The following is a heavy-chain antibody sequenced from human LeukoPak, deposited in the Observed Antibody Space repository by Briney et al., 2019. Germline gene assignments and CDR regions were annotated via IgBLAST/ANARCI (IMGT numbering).Heavy chain of an antibody. CDR2: ISGSGGNT. J-gene: IGHJ6*02. Sequence: PGGSLRLSCAASGFTFSSYAMSWVRRAPGKGLEWVSSISGSGGNTSYADSVKGRFTISRDNSKNNLYLQMGSLRSEDTALYYCAKEVRWRGMDVWGQGTTVAISS. D-gene: IGHD4-23*01. V-gene: IGHV3-23*01. CDR1: GFTFSSYA. CDR3: AKEVRWRGMDV.